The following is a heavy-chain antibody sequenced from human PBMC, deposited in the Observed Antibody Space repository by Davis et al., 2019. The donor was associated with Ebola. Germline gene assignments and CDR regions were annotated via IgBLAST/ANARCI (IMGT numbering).Heavy chain of an antibody. Sequence: ESLKISCTASGFTFGDYAMSWFRQAPGKGLEWIGYLYYSGSTNYNPSLKSRVIISVDRSKNQFSLKLSSVTAADTAVYYCARGSQWLGPDYWGQGTLVTVSS. CDR3: ARGSQWLGPDY. V-gene: IGHV4-59*08. D-gene: IGHD6-19*01. CDR2: LYYSGST. CDR1: GFTFGDYA. J-gene: IGHJ4*02.